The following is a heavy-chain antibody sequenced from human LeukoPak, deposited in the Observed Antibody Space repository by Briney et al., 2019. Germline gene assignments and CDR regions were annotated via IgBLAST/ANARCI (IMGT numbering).Heavy chain of an antibody. CDR3: ASMIRGSGANWFDP. Sequence: GGSLRLSCAASGFTVSSNYMSWVRQAPGKGLEWVSVIYSGGSTYYADSVKGRFTISRDNSKNTLYFQMNGLRAEDTAVYYCASMIRGSGANWFDPWGQGTLVTVSS. D-gene: IGHD3-10*01. CDR2: IYSGGST. V-gene: IGHV3-53*01. CDR1: GFTVSSNY. J-gene: IGHJ5*02.